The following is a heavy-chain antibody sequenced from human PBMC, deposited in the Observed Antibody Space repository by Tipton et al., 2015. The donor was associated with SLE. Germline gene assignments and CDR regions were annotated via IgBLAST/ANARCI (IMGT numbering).Heavy chain of an antibody. J-gene: IGHJ6*03. CDR1: GFTFSDYA. V-gene: IGHV3-23*03. D-gene: IGHD3-10*01. CDR3: AKDREKSYYYYYYMDV. CDR2: IYRGDSST. Sequence: SLRLSCAASGFTFSDYAMNWVRQAPGKGLEWVSVIYRGDSSTYYADSVKGRFTISRDNSKNTLYLQMNSLRAEDTAVYYCAKDREKSYYYYYYMDVWGKGTTVTVSS.